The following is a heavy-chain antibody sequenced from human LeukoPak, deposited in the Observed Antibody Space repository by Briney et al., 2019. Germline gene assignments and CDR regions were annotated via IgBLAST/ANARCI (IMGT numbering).Heavy chain of an antibody. D-gene: IGHD2-2*01. Sequence: ASVKVSCKASGGTFSSYAISWVRQAPGQGLEWMGGIIPIFGTANYAQKFQGRVAITADESMSTAYMELSSLRSEDTAVYYCAREVQVVPAATHYYYYMDVWGKGTTVTVSS. CDR1: GGTFSSYA. CDR3: AREVQVVPAATHYYYYMDV. J-gene: IGHJ6*03. CDR2: IIPIFGTA. V-gene: IGHV1-69*13.